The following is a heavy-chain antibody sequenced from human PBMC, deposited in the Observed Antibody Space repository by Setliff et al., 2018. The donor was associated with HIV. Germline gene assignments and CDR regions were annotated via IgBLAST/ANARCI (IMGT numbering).Heavy chain of an antibody. CDR3: ASRVPAARHFDY. D-gene: IGHD2-2*01. V-gene: IGHV4-4*02. CDR2: IYHSGST. CDR1: GGSISSRNW. J-gene: IGHJ4*02. Sequence: SETLSLTCAVSGGSISSRNWWSWVRQPPGKGLAWIGEIYHSGSTNYNPSPKSRVTISLDRSKTQFSLKLTAVTAADTAVYYCASRVPAARHFDYWGQGTLVTVSS.